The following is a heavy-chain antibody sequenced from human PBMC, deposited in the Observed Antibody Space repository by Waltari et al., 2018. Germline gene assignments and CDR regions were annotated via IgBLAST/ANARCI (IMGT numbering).Heavy chain of an antibody. CDR1: GFTFSRYA. CDR3: AKSRGYSSSWYLDY. D-gene: IGHD6-13*01. CDR2: ISGSGGST. Sequence: EVQLLESGGGLVQPGGSLRLSCAASGFTFSRYAMSWVRQAPGKGLEWVSAISGSGGSTYYADSVKGRFTISRDNSKNTLYLQMNSLRAEDTAVYYCAKSRGYSSSWYLDYWGQGTLVTVSS. J-gene: IGHJ4*02. V-gene: IGHV3-23*01.